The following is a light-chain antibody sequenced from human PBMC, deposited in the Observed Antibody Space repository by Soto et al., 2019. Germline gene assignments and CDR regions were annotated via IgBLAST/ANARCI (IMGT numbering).Light chain of an antibody. V-gene: IGKV3-15*01. Sequence: EIEMSQSPATLSVSQGERATLPCRASQSVSSKLAWYQHKPGQAPRLLIYDASTRAAAIPARFSGSGSGTDFTLTISSLQSEDFAVYYCQQYNNWRSITFGQGTRLEIK. CDR2: DAS. CDR1: QSVSSK. J-gene: IGKJ5*01. CDR3: QQYNNWRSIT.